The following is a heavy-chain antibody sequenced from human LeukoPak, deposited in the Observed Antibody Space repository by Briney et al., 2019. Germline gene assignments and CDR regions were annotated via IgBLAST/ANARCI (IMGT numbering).Heavy chain of an antibody. CDR3: AKGDCSSTSCNYFDY. CDR2: IRYDESNK. CDR1: GFSFSSYW. D-gene: IGHD2-2*01. J-gene: IGHJ4*02. V-gene: IGHV3-30*02. Sequence: PGGSLRLSCAASGFSFSSYWMTWVRQAPGKGLEWVAFIRYDESNKYYADSVKGRFSISRDNFKNTLYLQMNSLRAEDTAVYYCAKGDCSSTSCNYFDYWGQGTLVTVSS.